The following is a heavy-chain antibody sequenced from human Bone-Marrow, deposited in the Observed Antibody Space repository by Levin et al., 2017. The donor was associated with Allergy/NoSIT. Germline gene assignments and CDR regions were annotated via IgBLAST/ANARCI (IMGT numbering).Heavy chain of an antibody. CDR3: ARSNCSGGSCYPLFDY. Sequence: GESLKISCAASGFTFSSYGMHWVRQAPGKGLEWVAVIWYDGSNKYYADSVKGRFTISRDNSKNTLYLQMNSLRAEDTAVYYCARSNCSGGSCYPLFDYWGQGTLVTVSS. J-gene: IGHJ4*02. CDR1: GFTFSSYG. D-gene: IGHD2-15*01. V-gene: IGHV3-33*01. CDR2: IWYDGSNK.